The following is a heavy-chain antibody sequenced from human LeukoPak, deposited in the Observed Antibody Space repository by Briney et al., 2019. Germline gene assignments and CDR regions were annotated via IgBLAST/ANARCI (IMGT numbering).Heavy chain of an antibody. D-gene: IGHD6-19*01. CDR3: VKGGSGWYPAFES. Sequence: GGSLRLSCTASGFTFSHIAMGWVRQAPGKGLAWVSVSGSGGSPFYADSVRGRVTISRDNSKNTLYLQMNGLRAEDTAVYYCVKGGSGWYPAFESWGQGALVTVSS. CDR1: GFTFSHIA. V-gene: IGHV3-23*01. J-gene: IGHJ4*02. CDR2: SGSGGSP.